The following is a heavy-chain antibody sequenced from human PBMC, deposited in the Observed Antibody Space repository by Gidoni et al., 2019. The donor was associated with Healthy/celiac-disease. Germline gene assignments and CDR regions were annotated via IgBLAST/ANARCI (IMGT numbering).Heavy chain of an antibody. D-gene: IGHD2-21*02. Sequence: QLQLQESGPGLVKPSETLSLTCTVSGGSISSRSYYWGWIRQPPGKGLEWIGSIYYSGSTYYNPSLKSRVTISVDTSKNQFSLKLSSVTAADTAVYYCATGALAYCGGDCYPPSHAFDIWGQGTMVTVSS. CDR2: IYYSGST. CDR3: ATGALAYCGGDCYPPSHAFDI. J-gene: IGHJ3*02. CDR1: GGSISSRSYY. V-gene: IGHV4-39*01.